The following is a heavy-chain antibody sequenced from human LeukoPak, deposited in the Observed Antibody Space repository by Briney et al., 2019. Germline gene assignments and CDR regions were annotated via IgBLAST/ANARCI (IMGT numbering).Heavy chain of an antibody. CDR2: INPNSGDT. D-gene: IGHD3-10*01. CDR3: ARDSGERGSGSYLIAY. V-gene: IGHV1-2*02. CDR1: GYTFTSYG. J-gene: IGHJ4*02. Sequence: ASVKVSCKASGYTFTSYGISWVRQAPGQGLEWMGWINPNSGDTNYAQKFQGRVTMTRDTSINTAYMELSRLRSDDTAVYSCARDSGERGSGSYLIAYWGQGTLVTVSS.